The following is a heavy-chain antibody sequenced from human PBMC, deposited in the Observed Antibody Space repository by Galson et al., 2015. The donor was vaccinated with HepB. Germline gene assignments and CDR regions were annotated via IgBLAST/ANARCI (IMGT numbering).Heavy chain of an antibody. CDR2: INAGNGNT. CDR1: GYTFTSYA. CDR3: ARDYGGWRTQRSFDY. J-gene: IGHJ4*02. V-gene: IGHV1-3*01. D-gene: IGHD4-23*01. Sequence: SVKVSCKASGYTFTSYAMHWVRQAPGQRLEWMGWINAGNGNTKYSQKFQGRVTITRDTSASTAYMELSSLRSEDTAVYYCARDYGGWRTQRSFDYWGQGTLVTVSS.